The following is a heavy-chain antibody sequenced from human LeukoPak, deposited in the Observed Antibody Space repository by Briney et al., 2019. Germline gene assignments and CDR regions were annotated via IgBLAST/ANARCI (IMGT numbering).Heavy chain of an antibody. D-gene: IGHD3-22*01. Sequence: ASVKVSCKASGYTFISYDINWVRQATGQGLEWLGWMNPNSGNTNYAQKLQGRVTMTTDTSTSTAYMELSSLRSEDTAVYYCARALDYYDSSGYRPSYYYYYMDVWGKGTTVTVSS. CDR3: ARALDYYDSSGYRPSYYYYYMDV. J-gene: IGHJ6*03. V-gene: IGHV1-8*01. CDR1: GYTFISYD. CDR2: MNPNSGNT.